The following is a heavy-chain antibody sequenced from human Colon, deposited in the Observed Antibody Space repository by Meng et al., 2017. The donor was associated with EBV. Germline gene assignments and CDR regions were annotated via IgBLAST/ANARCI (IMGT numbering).Heavy chain of an antibody. D-gene: IGHD6-19*01. J-gene: IGHJ4*02. CDR3: ARVSSGWDYFDY. Sequence: VQLQDAGPGLVKPSQTLSLTCTVSGGSVSSGGYYWTWIRQHPGKGLEWFRHIYYSGSTFYNPSLKRRVIISIDTSKNQFSLNLRSVTAADTAVYYCARVSSGWDYFDYWGQGTLVTVSS. V-gene: IGHV4-31*03. CDR2: IYYSGST. CDR1: GGSVSSGGYY.